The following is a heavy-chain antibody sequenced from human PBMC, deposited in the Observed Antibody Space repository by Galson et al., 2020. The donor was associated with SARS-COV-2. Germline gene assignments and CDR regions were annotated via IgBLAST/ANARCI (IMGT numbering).Heavy chain of an antibody. CDR2: INPSDGST. Sequence: ASVKVSCKASGYTFTSVYIHWVRQAPGQGLEWMGIINPSDGSTTYAPRFQGRITLTRDTSTGTVNMDLSSLTSEDTAFYYCARVTHSSTWYGDYWGQGTLVTVSS. D-gene: IGHD6-13*01. CDR3: ARVTHSSTWYGDY. CDR1: GYTFTSVY. V-gene: IGHV1-46*01. J-gene: IGHJ4*02.